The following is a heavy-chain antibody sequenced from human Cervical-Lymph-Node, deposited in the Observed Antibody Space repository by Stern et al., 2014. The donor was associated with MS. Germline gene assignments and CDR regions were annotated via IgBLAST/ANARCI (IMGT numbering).Heavy chain of an antibody. V-gene: IGHV5-51*03. CDR2: IYPGNSDT. D-gene: IGHD1-14*01. CDR1: EYNFNTHW. J-gene: IGHJ5*02. Sequence: EVQLEESGAEVKKPGESLKISCKGSEYNFNTHWIAWVRQMPGKGLEWLGKIYPGNSDTRYNPSLQGQVSISADKSITTAYLHFSSLKASDSAMYFCARHGGPNWNHEAHNWFDPWGQGTLVTVSS. CDR3: ARHGGPNWNHEAHNWFDP.